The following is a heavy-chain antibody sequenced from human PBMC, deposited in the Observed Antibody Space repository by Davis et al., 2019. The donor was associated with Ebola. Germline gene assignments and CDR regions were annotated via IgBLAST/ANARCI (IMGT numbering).Heavy chain of an antibody. CDR3: ARPTYYYDSSGPLRY. J-gene: IGHJ4*02. CDR2: INHSGST. D-gene: IGHD3-22*01. Sequence: GSLRLSCAVYGGSFSGYYWSWIRQPPGKGLEWLGQINHSGSTNYNPSLKSRVTISVDTSKNQFSLKLRAVTAADTAVYYCARPTYYYDSSGPLRYWGQGTLVTVSS. CDR1: GGSFSGYY. V-gene: IGHV4-34*01.